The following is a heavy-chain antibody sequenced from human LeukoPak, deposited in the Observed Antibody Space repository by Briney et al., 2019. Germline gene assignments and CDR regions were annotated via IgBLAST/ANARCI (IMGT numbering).Heavy chain of an antibody. Sequence: GGSLRLSCVASGFTFRSYWMNWVRQAPGKGLEWVANIKQDGSEKYYVDSAKGRFTISRDNAKSSLFLQMNSLRAEDTAVYYCARGGTYYYHYFDYWGQGTLVTVSS. CDR1: GFTFRSYW. V-gene: IGHV3-7*05. CDR3: ARGGTYYYHYFDY. D-gene: IGHD1-26*01. CDR2: IKQDGSEK. J-gene: IGHJ4*02.